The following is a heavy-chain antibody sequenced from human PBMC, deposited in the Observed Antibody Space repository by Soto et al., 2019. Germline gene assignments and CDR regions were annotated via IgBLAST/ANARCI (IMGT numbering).Heavy chain of an antibody. Sequence: KTSEALSVTCAVSGCSIRSGGYYWSWIRQHPGKGLEWIGYIYYSGSTYYNPSLKSRVTISVDTSKNQFSLKLSSVTAADTAVYYCASTTPPNWNYFDYWGQGTLVTVSS. D-gene: IGHD1-20*01. J-gene: IGHJ4*02. CDR1: GCSIRSGGYY. CDR3: ASTTPPNWNYFDY. CDR2: IYYSGST. V-gene: IGHV4-31*11.